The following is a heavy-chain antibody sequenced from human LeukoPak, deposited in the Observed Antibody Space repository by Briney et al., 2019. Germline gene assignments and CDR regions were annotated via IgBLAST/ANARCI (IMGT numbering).Heavy chain of an antibody. CDR1: GGSFSGYY. Sequence: PSETLSLTCAVYGGSFSGYYWSWIRQPPGKGLEWIGEINHSESTNYNPSLKSRVTISVDTSKNQFSLKLSSVTAADTAVYYCARHHVEARPWGLFDYWGQGTLVTVSS. D-gene: IGHD6-6*01. J-gene: IGHJ4*02. V-gene: IGHV4-34*01. CDR3: ARHHVEARPWGLFDY. CDR2: INHSEST.